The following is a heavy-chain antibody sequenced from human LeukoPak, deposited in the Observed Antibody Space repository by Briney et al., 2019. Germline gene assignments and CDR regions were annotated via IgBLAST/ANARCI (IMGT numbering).Heavy chain of an antibody. V-gene: IGHV3-74*01. CDR2: ITSDGGSK. CDR1: LYTLSYYW. D-gene: IGHD4-17*01. J-gene: IGHJ4*02. CDR3: ARDGAYYGDLTDY. Sequence: GGSLRLSCAPSLYTLSYYWTHWVRHTLGEGVVCVSCITSDGGSKSYADSVKGRSTSSSDNAKNTMYLQMNSLSAEDTAVYYCARDGAYYGDLTDYWGQGALVTVSS.